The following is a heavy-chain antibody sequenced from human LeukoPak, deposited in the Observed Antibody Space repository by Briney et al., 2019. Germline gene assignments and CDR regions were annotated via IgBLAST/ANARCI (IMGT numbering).Heavy chain of an antibody. V-gene: IGHV3-48*03. J-gene: IGHJ6*03. Sequence: XFTXXSYEMNWVRQAPGXGLXWVSYISSSGSTIYYADSVKGRFTISRENAKXSLYLKMNSLRAEDTAVYYXXXXXXXXXXXXXXXXDVWGKXTXVTISS. CDR2: ISSSGSTI. CDR1: XFTXXSYE. CDR3: XXXXXXXXXXXXXXXDV.